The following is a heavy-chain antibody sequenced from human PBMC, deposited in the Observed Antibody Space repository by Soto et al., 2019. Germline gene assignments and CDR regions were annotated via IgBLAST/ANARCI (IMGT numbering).Heavy chain of an antibody. CDR3: ATPITGSPLFDY. CDR2: FDPEDGET. J-gene: IGHJ4*02. V-gene: IGHV1-24*01. D-gene: IGHD1-20*01. CDR1: GYTLTELS. Sequence: ASVKVSCKVSGYTLTELSMHWVRQAPGKGLEWMGGFDPEDGETIYAQKFQGRVTMTEDTSTDTAYMELSSLRSEDTAVYYCATPITGSPLFDYWGQGTLVTVSS.